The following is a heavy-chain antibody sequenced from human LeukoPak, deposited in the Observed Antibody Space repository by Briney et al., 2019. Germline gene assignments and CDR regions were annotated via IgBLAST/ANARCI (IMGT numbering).Heavy chain of an antibody. V-gene: IGHV3-23*01. Sequence: GGSLRLPCAASGFTFSSYAMSWVRQAPGKGLEWVSAISGSGGSTYYADSVKGRFTISRDNSKNTLYLQMNSLRAEDTAVYYCAKDLYDSSGPPDAFDIWGQGTMVTVSS. CDR2: ISGSGGST. D-gene: IGHD3-22*01. J-gene: IGHJ3*02. CDR3: AKDLYDSSGPPDAFDI. CDR1: GFTFSSYA.